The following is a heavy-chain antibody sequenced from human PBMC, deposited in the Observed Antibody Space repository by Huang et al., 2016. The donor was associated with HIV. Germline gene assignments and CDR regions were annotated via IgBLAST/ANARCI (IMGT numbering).Heavy chain of an antibody. CDR1: GGTFSSYA. D-gene: IGHD5-18*01. J-gene: IGHJ5*02. CDR3: ARTAYSYGFRQGYNWFDP. V-gene: IGHV1-69*13. Sequence: QVLLVQSGAEVRKPGSSVKVSWTAFGGTFSSYAISWVRQAPGQGLEWMGGIIPIFGTANYTQKFQGRGTITVDESTNTGYMELTRLTSEDTAVYYCARTAYSYGFRQGYNWFDPWGQGTPVTVSS. CDR2: IIPIFGTA.